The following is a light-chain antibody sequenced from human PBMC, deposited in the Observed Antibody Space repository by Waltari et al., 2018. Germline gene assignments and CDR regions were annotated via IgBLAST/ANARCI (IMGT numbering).Light chain of an antibody. CDR3: HSRDASGVAGS. CDR1: SLRSYY. J-gene: IGLJ2*01. V-gene: IGLV3-19*01. Sequence: SSELTQDPAVSVAMGQTVRITCQGASLRSYYASWYQQRQGQAPILLIYDKNNRPSGVPDRFSGSSSHNTGSLTITGAQAEDEASYYCHSRDASGVAGSFGGGTKLTVL. CDR2: DKN.